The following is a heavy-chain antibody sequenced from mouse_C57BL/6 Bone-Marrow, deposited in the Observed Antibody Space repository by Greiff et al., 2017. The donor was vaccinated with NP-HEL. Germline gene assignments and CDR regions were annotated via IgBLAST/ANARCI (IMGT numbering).Heavy chain of an antibody. D-gene: IGHD1-1*02. CDR2: IDPETGGT. Sequence: QVQLKESGAELVRPGASVTLSCKASGYTFTDYEMHWVKQTPVHGLEWIGAIDPETGGTAYNQKFKGKAILTADKSSSTAYMELRSLTSEDSAVYYCTRSRGNYWYFDVWGTGTTVTVSS. CDR3: TRSRGNYWYFDV. J-gene: IGHJ1*03. CDR1: GYTFTDYE. V-gene: IGHV1-15*01.